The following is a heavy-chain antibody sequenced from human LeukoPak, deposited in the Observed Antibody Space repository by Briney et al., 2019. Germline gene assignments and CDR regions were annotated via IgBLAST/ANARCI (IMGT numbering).Heavy chain of an antibody. Sequence: PSETLSLTCTVSGGSISSYYWSWIRQPAGKGLEWIGRIYTSGSTNYNPSLKSRVTISVDRSKNQFSLKLSSVTAADTAVYYCARGERSSWYNWFDPWGQGTLVTVSS. J-gene: IGHJ5*02. CDR3: ARGERSSWYNWFDP. V-gene: IGHV4-4*07. CDR1: GGSISSYY. CDR2: IYTSGST. D-gene: IGHD6-13*01.